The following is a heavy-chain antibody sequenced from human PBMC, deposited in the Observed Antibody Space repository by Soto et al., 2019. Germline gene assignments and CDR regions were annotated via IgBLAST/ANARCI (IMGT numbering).Heavy chain of an antibody. CDR3: ARHARFGELSWFDP. V-gene: IGHV4-59*08. J-gene: IGHJ5*02. CDR2: IYYSGST. Sequence: QVQLQESGPGLVKPSETLSLTCTVSGGSISSYYWSWIRQPPGKGLEWLGYIYYSGSTNYNPSLKSRVTISVDTSTNQFSLKLSSVTAADTAVYYWARHARFGELSWFDPWGQGTLVTVSS. CDR1: GGSISSYY. D-gene: IGHD3-10*01.